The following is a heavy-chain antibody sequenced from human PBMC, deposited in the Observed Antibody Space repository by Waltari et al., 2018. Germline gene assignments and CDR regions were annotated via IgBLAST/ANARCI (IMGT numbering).Heavy chain of an antibody. CDR3: HLLGRDIVLAGATPSYYSYMDV. CDR1: EYTLGGFS. D-gene: IGHD2-15*01. Sequence: QFPVVQSGAAAMKPGASVKVSRKVSEYTLGGFSILRVRQPRGKGLEWIGRFDRGDGQTTSAPKFLGRLTMTEDTSTDTAYMELSSLRSEDTAVYYCHLLGRDIVLAGATPSYYSYMDVWGRGTSVTVSS. V-gene: IGHV1-24*01. J-gene: IGHJ6*03. CDR2: FDRGDGQT.